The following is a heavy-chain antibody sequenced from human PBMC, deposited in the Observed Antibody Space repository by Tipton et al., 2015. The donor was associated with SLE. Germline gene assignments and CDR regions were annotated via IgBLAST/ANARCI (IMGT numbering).Heavy chain of an antibody. V-gene: IGHV1-2*02. CDR1: GYAFTDHY. CDR3: ARDHSSGWHGGY. Sequence: QVQLVQSGAEVREPGASVMVSCKASGYAFTDHYIHWVRQAPGQGLEWMGWINPNNGGTNYAQKFQGRVTMTRDTSISTAYMDLNRLTSDDTAVYYCARDHSSGWHGGYWGQGTLVTVSS. CDR2: INPNNGGT. D-gene: IGHD6-19*01. J-gene: IGHJ4*02.